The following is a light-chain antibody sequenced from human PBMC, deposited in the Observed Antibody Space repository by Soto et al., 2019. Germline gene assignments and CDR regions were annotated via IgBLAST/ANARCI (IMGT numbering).Light chain of an antibody. Sequence: ELVFTRSTGSLSWSPMKILTLFCIPSQSVSSSYVAWHQKNPGPATRLIIFGAYGRAAGTPERFSGSGSGTDFSLTISRVEAEVAAVYYCQQNRSSLLTFGGGTKVDI. V-gene: IGKV3-20*01. CDR1: QSVSSSY. CDR2: GAY. CDR3: QQNRSSLLT. J-gene: IGKJ4*01.